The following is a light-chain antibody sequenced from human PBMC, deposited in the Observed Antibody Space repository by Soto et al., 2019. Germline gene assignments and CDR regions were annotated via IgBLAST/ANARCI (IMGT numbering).Light chain of an antibody. V-gene: IGKV1-5*03. CDR1: QDINNC. J-gene: IGKJ1*01. Sequence: DIQMTQSPSTLSASVGDRVTITCRASQDINNCLAWYQQKPGKAPNLLIYKASSLESGVPSRFSGRGSGTEFTLTISSLQPDDSATYYCQQCNNYPWTFGQGTKVAVK. CDR2: KAS. CDR3: QQCNNYPWT.